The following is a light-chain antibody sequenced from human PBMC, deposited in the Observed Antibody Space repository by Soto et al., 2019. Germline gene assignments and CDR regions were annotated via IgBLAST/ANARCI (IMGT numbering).Light chain of an antibody. Sequence: DIRMTHSPSTLSGSVGDRVTITCRASQTISSWLAWYQQKPGKAPKLLIYKASTLKSGVPSRFSGSGSGKEFPLTISSLQPDDFATYYWQHYNSYSEAFGQGIKVDI. CDR2: KAS. CDR3: QHYNSYSEA. J-gene: IGKJ1*01. V-gene: IGKV1-5*03. CDR1: QTISSW.